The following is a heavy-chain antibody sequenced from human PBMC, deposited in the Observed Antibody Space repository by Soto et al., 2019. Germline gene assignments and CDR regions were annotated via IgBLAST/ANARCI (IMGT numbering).Heavy chain of an antibody. V-gene: IGHV2-26*01. Sequence: SGPTLVNPTETLTLTCTVSGFSLSNARMGVSWIRQPPGKALEWLAHIFSNDEKSYSTSLKSRLTISKDTSKSQVVLTMTNMDPVDTATYYCARIRYSSSWYGITFDYWGQGTLVTVSS. CDR1: GFSLSNARMG. D-gene: IGHD6-13*01. CDR3: ARIRYSSSWYGITFDY. CDR2: IFSNDEK. J-gene: IGHJ4*02.